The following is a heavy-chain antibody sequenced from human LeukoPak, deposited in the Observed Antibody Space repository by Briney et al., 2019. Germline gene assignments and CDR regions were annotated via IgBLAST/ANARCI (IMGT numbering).Heavy chain of an antibody. Sequence: PSETLSLTCTVSGGSISSYYWSWIRQPPGKGLEWIGYIYYSGSTNYNPSLKSRVAISVDTSKNQFSLKLSSVTAADTAVYYCARMTVNSFDYWGQGTLVTVSS. CDR3: ARMTVNSFDY. CDR2: IYYSGST. V-gene: IGHV4-59*01. J-gene: IGHJ4*02. D-gene: IGHD4-17*01. CDR1: GGSISSYY.